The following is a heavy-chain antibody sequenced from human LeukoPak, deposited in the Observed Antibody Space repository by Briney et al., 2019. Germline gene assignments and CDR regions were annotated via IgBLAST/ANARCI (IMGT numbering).Heavy chain of an antibody. J-gene: IGHJ3*02. V-gene: IGHV1-2*02. CDR2: INPNSGGT. CDR3: ARASSGGSDDAFDI. D-gene: IGHD6-19*01. CDR1: GYTFTGYY. Sequence: ASVKVSCEASGYTFTGYYMHWVRQAPGQGLEWMGWINPNSGGTNYAQKFQGRVTMTRDTSISTAYMELSRLRSDDTAVYYCARASSGGSDDAFDIWGQGTMVTVSS.